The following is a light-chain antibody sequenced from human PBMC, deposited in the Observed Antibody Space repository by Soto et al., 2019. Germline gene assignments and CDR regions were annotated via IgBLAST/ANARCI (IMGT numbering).Light chain of an antibody. Sequence: DIQMTQSPSSLSASVGDSVTISCRASQTISSRLSWYQQEPGKAPRLLIYAASRLQSGVPSRFTGSGSGTEFTLTISSLQPDDFATYYCQHYNSYSEAFGQGTKVDIK. V-gene: IGKV1-5*01. CDR3: QHYNSYSEA. CDR1: QTISSR. CDR2: AAS. J-gene: IGKJ1*01.